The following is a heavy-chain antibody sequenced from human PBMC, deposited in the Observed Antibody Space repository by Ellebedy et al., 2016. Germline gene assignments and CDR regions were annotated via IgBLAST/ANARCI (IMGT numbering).Heavy chain of an antibody. CDR3: AKHETDGDYYFDL. CDR1: GFTFKTYA. V-gene: IGHV3-23*01. Sequence: GGSLRLXXAASGFTFKTYAMSWVRQAPGEGLEWVSPLSGSGPKTYYADSVQGRFTISRDNSKSTLYLQMNSLRAEDTAVYYCAKHETDGDYYFDLWGRGTLVTVSS. D-gene: IGHD2-21*01. CDR2: LSGSGPKT. J-gene: IGHJ2*01.